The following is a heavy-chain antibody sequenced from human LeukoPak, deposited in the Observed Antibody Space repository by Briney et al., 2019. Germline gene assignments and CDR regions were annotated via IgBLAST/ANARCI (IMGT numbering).Heavy chain of an antibody. Sequence: SETLSLTCTVSRGSINYNFHYWGWICQSPGRGLEWIANIHYSGTTYYNPSLKSRVIISVDTSKNQFSLRLTSVTAADTALYYCARDGTTVTHNPYGVGAFDIWGQGTVVTVSS. CDR3: ARDGTTVTHNPYGVGAFDI. J-gene: IGHJ3*02. D-gene: IGHD4-17*01. V-gene: IGHV4-39*02. CDR2: IHYSGTT. CDR1: RGSINYNFHY.